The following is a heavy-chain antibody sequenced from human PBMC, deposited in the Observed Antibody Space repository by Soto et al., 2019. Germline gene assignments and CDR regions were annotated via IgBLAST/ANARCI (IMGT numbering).Heavy chain of an antibody. D-gene: IGHD6-6*01. CDR1: GFTFDDYA. Sequence: GGSLRLSCAASGFTFDDYAMHWVRQAPGKGLEWVSGISWNSGSIGYADSVKGRFTISRDNAKNSLYLQMNSLRAEDTALYYCAKDGGSYSSSPGGRYYYYYMDVWGKGTTVTVSS. J-gene: IGHJ6*03. V-gene: IGHV3-9*01. CDR3: AKDGGSYSSSPGGRYYYYYMDV. CDR2: ISWNSGSI.